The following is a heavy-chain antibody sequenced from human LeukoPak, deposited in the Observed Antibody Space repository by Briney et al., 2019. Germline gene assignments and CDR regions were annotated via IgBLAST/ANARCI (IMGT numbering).Heavy chain of an antibody. CDR3: ARFRGGRKRDSDY. CDR2: INHSGST. D-gene: IGHD3-10*01. J-gene: IGHJ4*02. Sequence: SETLSLTCAVYGGSFSGYYWSWIRQPPGKGLEWIGEINHSGSTNYNPSLKSRVTISVDTSKNQFSLKLSSVTAADTAVYYCARFRGGRKRDSDYWGQGTLVTVSP. CDR1: GGSFSGYY. V-gene: IGHV4-34*01.